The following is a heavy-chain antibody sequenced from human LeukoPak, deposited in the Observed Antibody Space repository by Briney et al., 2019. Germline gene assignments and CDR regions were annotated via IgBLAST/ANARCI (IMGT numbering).Heavy chain of an antibody. D-gene: IGHD1-26*01. Sequence: GGSLRLPCAASGVIFYDYEMYWVGQAPGKGLEWVSYSSSSGTTTHYADSVKGRFTMSRDNAKSLLYLQMSSLRAEDTAIYYFARYSIVGAYRSRDGWGQGTLVTVSS. V-gene: IGHV3-48*03. CDR3: ARYSIVGAYRSRDG. CDR2: SSSSGTTT. J-gene: IGHJ4*02. CDR1: GVIFYDYE.